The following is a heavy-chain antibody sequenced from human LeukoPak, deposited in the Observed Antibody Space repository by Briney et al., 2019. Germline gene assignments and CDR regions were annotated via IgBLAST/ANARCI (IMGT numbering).Heavy chain of an antibody. CDR2: ISYDGSNK. Sequence: GGSLRLSCAASGFTFSSYAMHWVRQAPGKGLEWVAVISYDGSNKYYADSVKGRFTISRDNSKNTLYLQMNSLRAEDTAVYYCASRGLYYYYGMDVWGQGTTVTVSS. J-gene: IGHJ6*02. CDR1: GFTFSSYA. V-gene: IGHV3-30-3*01. CDR3: ASRGLYYYYGMDV.